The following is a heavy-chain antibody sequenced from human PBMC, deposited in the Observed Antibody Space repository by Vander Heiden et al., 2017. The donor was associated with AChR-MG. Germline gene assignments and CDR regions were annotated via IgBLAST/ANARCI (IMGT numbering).Heavy chain of an antibody. J-gene: IGHJ4*02. D-gene: IGHD3-16*01. CDR3: ARFGPYYFDY. CDR2: INHSGST. CDR1: GGSFSGYY. Sequence: QVQLQQWGAGLLKPSETLSLTCAVYGGSFSGYYWSWIRQPPGKGLEWIGEINHSGSTSYNPSLKSRVTISVDTSKNQFSLKLSSVTAADTAVYYCARFGPYYFDYWGQGTLVTVSS. V-gene: IGHV4-34*01.